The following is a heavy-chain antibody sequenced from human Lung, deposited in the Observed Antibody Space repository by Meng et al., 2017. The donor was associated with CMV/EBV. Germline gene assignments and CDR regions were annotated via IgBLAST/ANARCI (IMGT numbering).Heavy chain of an antibody. Sequence: SXXVSXKASGYTFTTYDINWVRQATGQGLEWMGWMNPNSGNTGYAQKFQGRVTLTRVTSISTAYMELSSLTSDDTAVYYCARTRIEVEPDGRKIKYYNYGMDVWGKGTXVTVSS. V-gene: IGHV1-8*01. CDR1: GYTFTTYD. CDR3: ARTRIEVEPDGRKIKYYNYGMDV. CDR2: MNPNSGNT. D-gene: IGHD2-2*01. J-gene: IGHJ6*04.